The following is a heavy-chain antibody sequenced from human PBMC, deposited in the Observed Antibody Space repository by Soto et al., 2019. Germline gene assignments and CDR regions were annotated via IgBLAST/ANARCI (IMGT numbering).Heavy chain of an antibody. Sequence: QVQLMQSGAEVKKPGSSVKVSCKASGGTFSSYAISWVRQAPGQGLEWMGGIIPIFGTANYAQKFQGRVTITADESTSTAYMELSSLRSEDTAVYYCASGLGSSWYGSPNPNWFDPWGQGTLVTVSS. J-gene: IGHJ5*02. CDR3: ASGLGSSWYGSPNPNWFDP. V-gene: IGHV1-69*01. CDR1: GGTFSSYA. CDR2: IIPIFGTA. D-gene: IGHD6-13*01.